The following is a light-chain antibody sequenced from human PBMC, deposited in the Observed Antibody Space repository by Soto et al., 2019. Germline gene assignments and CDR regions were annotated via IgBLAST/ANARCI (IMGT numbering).Light chain of an antibody. CDR2: STD. CDR3: LLYSGRDQV. Sequence: QAVVTQEHSLTVSPGGTVTLTCASSTGAVTSDNYPNWIQQKPGQAPRGLIHSTDKKHSWTPARFSASLLGGKAALTLSGVQPEDEADYYCLLYSGRDQVFGGGTKLTVL. CDR1: TGAVTSDNY. V-gene: IGLV7-43*01. J-gene: IGLJ2*01.